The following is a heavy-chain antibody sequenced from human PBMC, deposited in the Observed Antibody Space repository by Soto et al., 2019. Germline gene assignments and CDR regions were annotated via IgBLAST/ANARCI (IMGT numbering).Heavy chain of an antibody. D-gene: IGHD1-7*01. J-gene: IGHJ4*02. CDR2: ISYDGNNK. CDR3: PRDAVHSKAYTWNYGTYFDY. Sequence: EGSLRLSCAASGFTYSTYTMHWVRQAPGKGLEWVAVISYDGNNKFYADSVKGRFTISRDSTKQTLYLQMNSLRPDDTAMYYCPRDAVHSKAYTWNYGTYFDYWGQGELVNVS. V-gene: IGHV3-30-3*01. CDR1: GFTYSTYT.